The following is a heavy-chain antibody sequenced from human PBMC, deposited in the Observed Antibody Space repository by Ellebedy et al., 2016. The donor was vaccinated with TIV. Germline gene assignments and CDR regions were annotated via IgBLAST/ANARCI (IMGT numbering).Heavy chain of an antibody. CDR3: AKQTTVNNGMDV. D-gene: IGHD4-11*01. CDR1: GYTFTSYG. CDR2: ISAYNGNT. V-gene: IGHV1-18*04. J-gene: IGHJ6*02. Sequence: ASVKVSCXASGYTFTSYGISWVRQAPGQGLEWMGWISAYNGNTNYAQKLQGRVTMTTDTSTSTAYMELRSLRSDDTAVYYCAKQTTVNNGMDVWGQGTTVTVSS.